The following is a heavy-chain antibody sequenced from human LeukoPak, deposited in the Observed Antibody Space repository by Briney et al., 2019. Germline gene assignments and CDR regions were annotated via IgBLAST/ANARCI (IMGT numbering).Heavy chain of an antibody. Sequence: ASVKVSCKASGYTFTDYFIHWVRQAPGQGPEWMGWIKPKSGGTNYAQKFQARVTMTKDTSISTVYMDRSRLTSDDTAVYYCARGSSDYYLTKDYWGEGTLVTVSS. CDR2: IKPKSGGT. CDR3: ARGSSDYYLTKDY. CDR1: GYTFTDYF. J-gene: IGHJ4*02. D-gene: IGHD3-22*01. V-gene: IGHV1-2*02.